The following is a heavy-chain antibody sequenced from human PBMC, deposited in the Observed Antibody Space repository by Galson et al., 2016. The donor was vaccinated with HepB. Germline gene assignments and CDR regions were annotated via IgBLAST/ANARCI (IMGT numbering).Heavy chain of an antibody. Sequence: ETLSLTCAVSGGSMGSPNWWSWVRQTPGRGLEWIGEIYHSGSTKYNPSLGSRVTMSIDKSNNQFSLEVTSVTAADTAIYYCARSPRVSVAAYFFDYWGQGTLVIVSS. CDR3: ARSPRVSVAAYFFDY. CDR1: GGSMGSPNW. J-gene: IGHJ4*02. CDR2: IYHSGST. D-gene: IGHD6-19*01. V-gene: IGHV4-4*02.